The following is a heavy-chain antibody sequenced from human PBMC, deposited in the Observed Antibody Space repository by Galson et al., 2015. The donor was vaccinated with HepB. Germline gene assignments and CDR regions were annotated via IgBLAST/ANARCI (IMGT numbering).Heavy chain of an antibody. CDR2: ISAYNGNT. CDR1: GYTFTSYG. J-gene: IGHJ3*02. CDR3: ARVTASYGSGSSVAFDI. D-gene: IGHD3-10*01. Sequence: SVKVSCKASGYTFTSYGISWVRQAPGQGLEWMGWISAYNGNTNYAQKLQGRVTMTTDTSTSTAYMELRSLRSDDTAVYYCARVTASYGSGSSVAFDIWGQGTMVTVSS. V-gene: IGHV1-18*01.